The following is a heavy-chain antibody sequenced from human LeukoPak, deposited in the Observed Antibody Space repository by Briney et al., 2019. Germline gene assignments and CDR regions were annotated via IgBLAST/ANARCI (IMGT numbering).Heavy chain of an antibody. Sequence: ASVKVSCKASGYTFTSYDINWVRQATGQGLEWMGWINPNSGGTNYAQKFQGRVTMTRDTSISTAYMELSRLRSDDTAVYYCASHPDNGPWGQGTLVTVSS. J-gene: IGHJ4*02. V-gene: IGHV1-2*02. CDR1: GYTFTSYD. CDR3: ASHPDNGP. D-gene: IGHD1-14*01. CDR2: INPNSGGT.